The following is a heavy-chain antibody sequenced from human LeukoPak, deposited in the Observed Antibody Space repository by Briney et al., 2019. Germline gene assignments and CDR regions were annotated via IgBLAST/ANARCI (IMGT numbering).Heavy chain of an antibody. D-gene: IGHD6-19*01. V-gene: IGHV3-53*01. CDR2: IYSGGNT. CDR1: GFTVSSSY. Sequence: GGSLRLSCAASGFTVSSSYMSWVRQAPGKGLAWVSVIYSGGNTFYADSVKGRFTVSRDNSQNTLYLQMNSLRTDDTAVYYCARWYSSGWAFDYWGQGTLVTVSS. J-gene: IGHJ4*02. CDR3: ARWYSSGWAFDY.